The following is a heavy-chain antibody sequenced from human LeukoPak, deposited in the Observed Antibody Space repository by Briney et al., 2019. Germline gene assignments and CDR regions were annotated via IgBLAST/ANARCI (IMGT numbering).Heavy chain of an antibody. V-gene: IGHV3-23*01. CDR3: ARDGGSGWYREAFDY. CDR1: GFPFSNYA. D-gene: IGHD6-19*01. J-gene: IGHJ4*02. CDR2: ISGDAGTT. Sequence: GRSLRLSCVASGFPFSNYAMSWVRQAPGKGLECVSVISGDAGTTYYADSVKGRFTISRDNSKNTLYLQMNSLRAEDTAVYYCARDGGSGWYREAFDYWGQGTLVTVSS.